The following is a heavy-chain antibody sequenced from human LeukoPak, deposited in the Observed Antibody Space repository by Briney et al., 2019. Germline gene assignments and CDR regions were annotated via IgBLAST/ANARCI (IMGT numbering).Heavy chain of an antibody. CDR2: IRYDGRNK. J-gene: IGHJ3*02. D-gene: IGHD6-19*01. V-gene: IGHV3-30*02. CDR1: GFTFSSYG. CDR3: AREMYSSGWLNAFDI. Sequence: GGSLRLSCAASGFTFSSYGMHWVRQAPGKGLDWVAFIRYDGRNKYYADSVKGRFTISRDNSKNTLYLQMNSLRAEDTALYYCAREMYSSGWLNAFDIWGQGTMVTVSS.